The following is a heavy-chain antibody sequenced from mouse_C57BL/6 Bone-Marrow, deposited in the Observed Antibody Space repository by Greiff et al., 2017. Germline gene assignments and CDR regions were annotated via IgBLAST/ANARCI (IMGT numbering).Heavy chain of an antibody. D-gene: IGHD1-1*01. CDR3: ASHKTSLYYYGSSYRYFDY. V-gene: IGHV1-62-2*01. J-gene: IGHJ2*01. Sequence: QVQLQQSGAELVKPGASVKLSCKASGYTFTEYTIHWVKQRSGQGLEWIGWFYPGSGSIKYNEKFKDKATLTADKSSSTVYLELSRLTSEDSAFYFCASHKTSLYYYGSSYRYFDYWGQGTTLTVSS. CDR2: FYPGSGSI. CDR1: GYTFTEYT.